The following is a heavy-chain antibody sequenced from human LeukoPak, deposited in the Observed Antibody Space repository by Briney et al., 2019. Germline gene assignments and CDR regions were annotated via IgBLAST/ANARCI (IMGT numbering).Heavy chain of an antibody. CDR1: GGSVSSGSYY. CDR2: IYYNGNT. Sequence: SETLSLTCTVSGGSVSSGSYYWSWIRQPPGKGLEWIGYIYYNGNTNYNPSLKGRVTISVDMSKNQFSLKLSSVTAADTAVYYCARSIVGATYFHYWGQGTLVTVSS. CDR3: ARSIVGATYFHY. V-gene: IGHV4-61*01. J-gene: IGHJ4*02. D-gene: IGHD1-26*01.